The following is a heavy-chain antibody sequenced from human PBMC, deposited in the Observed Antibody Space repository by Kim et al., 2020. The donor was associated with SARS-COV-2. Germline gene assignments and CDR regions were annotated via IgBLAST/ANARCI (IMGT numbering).Heavy chain of an antibody. D-gene: IGHD6-13*01. CDR1: GYDFTAHF. Sequence: ASVKVSCKVSGYDFTAHFLHWVRQAPGQGLEWMGRIDPHKNDTKYGQKFKGKVTMTWDTSIGTGYMELARVTSDDTAIYFCARDVGAISAAQGGFDPWGQGTLVTVSS. V-gene: IGHV1-2*06. CDR3: ARDVGAISAAQGGFDP. J-gene: IGHJ5*02. CDR2: IDPHKNDT.